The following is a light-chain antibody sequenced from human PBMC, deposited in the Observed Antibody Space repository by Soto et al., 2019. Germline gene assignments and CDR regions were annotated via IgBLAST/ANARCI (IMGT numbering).Light chain of an antibody. J-gene: IGKJ4*01. Sequence: EIVITQSPATLSATPGEGATLSCKAGQNVYNNLAGYQQRPGQPPRLPIYDASTRATGISARFSGSGYGTEFTLTISSLQSEDFAVYFCQQCRNWPLTFGGGTKV. CDR1: QNVYNN. CDR2: DAS. CDR3: QQCRNWPLT. V-gene: IGKV3-15*01.